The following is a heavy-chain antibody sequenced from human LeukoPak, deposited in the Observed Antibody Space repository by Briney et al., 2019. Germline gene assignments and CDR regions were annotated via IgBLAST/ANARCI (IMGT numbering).Heavy chain of an antibody. Sequence: SQTLSLTCAISGDGFSSNSAAWNWIRQSPSRGLEWLGRTYYRSKWYNEYAVSVKSRITINPDTSKNQLSLQLNSVTPEDTAVYYCVRDSDDYYWALDFWGQGTPVTVSS. CDR2: TYYRSKWYN. D-gene: IGHD3-10*01. J-gene: IGHJ4*02. V-gene: IGHV6-1*01. CDR3: VRDSDDYYWALDF. CDR1: GDGFSSNSAA.